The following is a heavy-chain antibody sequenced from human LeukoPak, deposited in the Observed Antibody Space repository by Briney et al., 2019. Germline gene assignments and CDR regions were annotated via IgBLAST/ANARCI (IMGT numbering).Heavy chain of an antibody. J-gene: IGHJ4*02. CDR2: IYTSGST. Sequence: SETLSLTCTVSGXSISSYYGSWIRQPAGKGLEWIGRIYTSGSTNYNPSLKSRVTMSVDTSKKQFSLKLGSVTAADTAVYYCARDGRGSYYHADYWGQGTLVTVSS. V-gene: IGHV4-4*07. CDR3: ARDGRGSYYHADY. D-gene: IGHD1-26*01. CDR1: GXSISSYY.